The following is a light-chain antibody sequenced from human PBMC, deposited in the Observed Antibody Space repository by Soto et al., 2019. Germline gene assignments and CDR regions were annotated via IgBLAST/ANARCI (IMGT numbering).Light chain of an antibody. J-gene: IGKJ1*01. CDR1: RSISSW. Sequence: DIQMTQSPSTLSASVGDRVTITCRAIRSISSWLAWYQQKPGKAPKLXIYDASSLESGVRSRFSGSGAGTECTRTISSLQPDDFATYYCQQYDSFWTMFGQGTKVDI. CDR3: QQYDSFWTM. CDR2: DAS. V-gene: IGKV1-5*01.